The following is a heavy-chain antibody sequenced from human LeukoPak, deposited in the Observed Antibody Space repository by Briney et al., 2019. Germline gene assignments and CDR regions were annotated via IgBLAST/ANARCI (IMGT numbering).Heavy chain of an antibody. CDR2: IRYDGSNK. J-gene: IGHJ6*03. D-gene: IGHD6-19*01. CDR1: GFTFSSYG. V-gene: IGHV3-30*02. CDR3: AKAPDPRIAVAGTYYYYYYMDV. Sequence: GGSLRLSCAASGFTFSSYGMHWVRQAPGKGLEWVAFIRYDGSNKYYADSVKGRFTISRDNSKNTLYLHVNSLRPEDTAVYYCAKAPDPRIAVAGTYYYYYYMDVWGKGTTVTISS.